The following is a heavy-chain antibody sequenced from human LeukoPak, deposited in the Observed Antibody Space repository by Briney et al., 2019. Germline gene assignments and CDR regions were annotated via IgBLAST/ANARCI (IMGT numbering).Heavy chain of an antibody. CDR2: IKQDGTEK. CDR1: GIILSSYW. CDR3: ARGPPIAAAGIDY. J-gene: IGHJ4*02. V-gene: IGHV3-7*01. Sequence: GGSLRLSCAASGIILSSYWMSWLRQAPGKGLECVANIKQDGTEKWYVDSVKGRFTISRDNAKNSLSLQTNSLRAEDTAVYYCARGPPIAAAGIDYWGQGTLVTVSS. D-gene: IGHD6-13*01.